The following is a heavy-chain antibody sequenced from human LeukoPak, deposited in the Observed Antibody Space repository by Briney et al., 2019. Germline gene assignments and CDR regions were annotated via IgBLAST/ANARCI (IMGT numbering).Heavy chain of an antibody. D-gene: IGHD1-7*01. V-gene: IGHV3-30*18. CDR2: ISYDGSNK. CDR1: GFTFSSYG. Sequence: GGSLRLSCAASGFTFSSYGMHWVRQAPGKGLEWVAVISYDGSNKYYADSVKGRFTISRDNSKNTLYLQMNSLRAEDTAVYYCAKDTGTAFDYWGQGTLVTVSS. CDR3: AKDTGTAFDY. J-gene: IGHJ4*02.